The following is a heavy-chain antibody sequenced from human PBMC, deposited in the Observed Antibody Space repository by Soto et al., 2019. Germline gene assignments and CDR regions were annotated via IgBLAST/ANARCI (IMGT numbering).Heavy chain of an antibody. CDR2: IYYSGST. J-gene: IGHJ4*02. V-gene: IGHV4-59*08. CDR1: GCSINSYY. D-gene: IGHD3-10*01. Sequence: PSDTLSLTFTVSGCSINSYYWSWFRQPPGKGLEWIGYIYYSGSTNYNPSLKSRVTISVDTSKNQFSLKLSSVTAADTAVYYCARLYGSCFDYWGQETLVTVSS. CDR3: ARLYGSCFDY.